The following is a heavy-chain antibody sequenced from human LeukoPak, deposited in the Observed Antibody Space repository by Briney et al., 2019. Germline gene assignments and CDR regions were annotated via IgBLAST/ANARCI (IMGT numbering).Heavy chain of an antibody. D-gene: IGHD3-16*02. CDR2: ISGSGGST. V-gene: IGHV3-23*01. CDR1: GFTFSSYA. Sequence: PGGSLRLSCAASGFTFSSYAMSWVRQAPGNGLEWVSVISGSGGSTYYADSVKGRFTISRDNSKNTLYLQMNSLRAEDTAVYYCAKSTFGGVIVRPYYFDYWGQGTLVTVSS. J-gene: IGHJ4*02. CDR3: AKSTFGGVIVRPYYFDY.